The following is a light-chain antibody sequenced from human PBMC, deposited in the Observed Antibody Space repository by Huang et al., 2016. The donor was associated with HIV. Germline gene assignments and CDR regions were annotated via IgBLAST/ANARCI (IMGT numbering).Light chain of an antibody. J-gene: IGKJ1*01. CDR3: HQYNDLPPWT. V-gene: IGKV3-15*01. CDR2: GAS. Sequence: EIVMTQSPATLSVSPGERAILLCRASQNIDTNVAWYQQKPGQAPRLLIFGASTRATGISARFTGGGSETEFTLTINSVQSEDVAMYYCHQYNDLPPWTFGQGTRVEI. CDR1: QNIDTN.